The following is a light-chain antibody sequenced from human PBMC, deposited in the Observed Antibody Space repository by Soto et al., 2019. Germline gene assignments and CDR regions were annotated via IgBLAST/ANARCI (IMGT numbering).Light chain of an antibody. CDR2: GAS. CDR1: QTVSSTY. CDR3: QQYDYLVT. V-gene: IGKV3-20*01. J-gene: IGKJ1*01. Sequence: IVLTQSPGTLSLSPGETATLSCRASQTVSSTYLAWYQHKPGRAPRRLIDGASSRAAGIPDRFSGSGSGTDFTLTISRLEPEDLAVYYCQQYDYLVTFGQGTKVDIK.